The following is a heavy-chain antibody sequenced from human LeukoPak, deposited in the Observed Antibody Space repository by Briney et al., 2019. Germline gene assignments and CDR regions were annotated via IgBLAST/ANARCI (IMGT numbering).Heavy chain of an antibody. V-gene: IGHV3-21*01. CDR3: ASYWYFDL. Sequence: PGGSLRLSCAASGFTFTTFTMNWVRQAPGKGLEWVSSISTSNTFIYYADSVKGRFTISRDNANNSLYLQMNSLRAEDTAVYYCASYWYFDLWGRGTLVTVSS. CDR2: ISTSNTFI. J-gene: IGHJ2*01. CDR1: GFTFTTFT.